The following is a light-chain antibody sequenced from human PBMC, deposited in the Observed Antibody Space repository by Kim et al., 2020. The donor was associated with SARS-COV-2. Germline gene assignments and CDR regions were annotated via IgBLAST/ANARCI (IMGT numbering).Light chain of an antibody. V-gene: IGKV4-1*01. CDR2: WAS. Sequence: TINCKASQSVLSNSNNKNYLAWYQQRPGQPPKVLIYWASTRESGVPDRFSGSGSGTDFTLTISSLQAEDVAVYYCQQYYTTPPAYTFGQGTKLEI. CDR3: QQYYTTPPAYT. CDR1: QSVLSNSNNKNY. J-gene: IGKJ2*01.